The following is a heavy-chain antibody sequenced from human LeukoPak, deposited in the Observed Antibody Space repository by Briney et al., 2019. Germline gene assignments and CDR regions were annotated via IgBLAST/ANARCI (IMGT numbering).Heavy chain of an antibody. CDR1: GFTFSSYG. CDR2: IWYDGSNK. V-gene: IGHV3-33*01. CDR3: AREGPDYGMDV. D-gene: IGHD1-14*01. Sequence: GGSLRLSCAASGFTFSSYGMHWVRQAPGKGLEWVAVIWYDGSNKYYADSVKGRFTISRDNSKNTLYLQTNSLRAEDTAVYYCAREGPDYGMDVWGQGTTVTVSS. J-gene: IGHJ6*02.